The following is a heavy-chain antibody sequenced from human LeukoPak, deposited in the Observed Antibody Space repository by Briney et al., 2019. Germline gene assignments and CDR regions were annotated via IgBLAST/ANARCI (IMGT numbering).Heavy chain of an antibody. D-gene: IGHD3-10*01. CDR1: GYSISSGYY. CDR3: AREGSGPYNWFDP. CDR2: IFHSGST. V-gene: IGHV4-38-2*02. J-gene: IGHJ5*02. Sequence: PSETLSLTCTVSGYSISSGYYWGWIRQPPGMGLDWIGSIFHSGSTYYNPSLKSRVTISVDTSKNQFSLNLSAVTAADTAVYYCAREGSGPYNWFDPWGQGTLVTVSS.